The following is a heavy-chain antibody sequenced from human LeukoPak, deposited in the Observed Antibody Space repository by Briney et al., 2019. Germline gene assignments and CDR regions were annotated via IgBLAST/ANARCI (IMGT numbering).Heavy chain of an antibody. D-gene: IGHD2-15*01. V-gene: IGHV4-34*01. CDR1: GGSFGGYY. CDR3: ARSRRYCSGGSCGGSTRPFDY. J-gene: IGHJ4*02. Sequence: PSETLSLTCAVYGGSFGGYYWSWIRQPPGKGLEWIGEINHSGSTNYNPSLKSRVTISVDTSKNQFSLKLSSVTAADTAVYYCARSRRYCSGGSCGGSTRPFDYWGQGTLVTVSS. CDR2: INHSGST.